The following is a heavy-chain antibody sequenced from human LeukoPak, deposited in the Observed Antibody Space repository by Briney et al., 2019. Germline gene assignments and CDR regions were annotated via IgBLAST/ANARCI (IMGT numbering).Heavy chain of an antibody. CDR1: GGSISSHY. Sequence: PSETLSLTCTVSGGSISSHYWSWIRQPPGKGLEWIGYIYYSGSTNYNPSLKSRVTISVDTSKNQFSLKLSSVTAADTAVCYCARDPVAAYFDYWGQGTLVTVSS. CDR2: IYYSGST. D-gene: IGHD6-25*01. J-gene: IGHJ4*02. CDR3: ARDPVAAYFDY. V-gene: IGHV4-59*11.